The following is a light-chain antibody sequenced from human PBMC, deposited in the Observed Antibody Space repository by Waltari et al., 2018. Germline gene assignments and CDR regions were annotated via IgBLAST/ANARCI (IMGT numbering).Light chain of an antibody. J-gene: IGLJ3*02. Sequence: SYELTQPPSVSVSPGPTATILCSGDVPPHQHPYWYRRKPGQAPVLVMEKDTERPSGIPGRFSGSSSGGTVALTISGGQAEDETDYYCQSADSRGSYHWVFDGGTKLTVL. V-gene: IGLV3-25*03. CDR1: VPPHQH. CDR3: QSADSRGSYHWV. CDR2: KDT.